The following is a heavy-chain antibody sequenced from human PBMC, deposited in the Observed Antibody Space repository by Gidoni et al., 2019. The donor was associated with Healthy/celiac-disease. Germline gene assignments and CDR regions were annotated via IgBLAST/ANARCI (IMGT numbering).Heavy chain of an antibody. CDR1: GFTFRSYA. V-gene: IGHV3-30*04. J-gene: IGHJ6*02. D-gene: IGHD4-17*01. Sequence: QVQLVESGGGVVQPGRSLRISWAASGFTFRSYAMHWVRQAPGKGLEWVAVISYDGSNKYYADSVKGRFTISIDNSKNTLYLQMNSLRAEDTAVYYCARGATVTRVPYYYYGMDVWGQGTTVTVSS. CDR2: ISYDGSNK. CDR3: ARGATVTRVPYYYYGMDV.